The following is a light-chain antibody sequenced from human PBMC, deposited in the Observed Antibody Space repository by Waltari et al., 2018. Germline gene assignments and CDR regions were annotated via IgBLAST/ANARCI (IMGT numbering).Light chain of an antibody. CDR3: SSYIGSSTLEL. V-gene: IGLV2-14*03. J-gene: IGLJ2*01. Sequence: QSALTQPASVSGSPGQSITISCTGTSSDAGDYNYVSWYQQPPGKAPKLMIYDVSNRPSGVSNRFSGSKSGNTASLTISGLQAEDEADYYCSSYIGSSTLELFGGGTSLTVL. CDR2: DVS. CDR1: SSDAGDYNY.